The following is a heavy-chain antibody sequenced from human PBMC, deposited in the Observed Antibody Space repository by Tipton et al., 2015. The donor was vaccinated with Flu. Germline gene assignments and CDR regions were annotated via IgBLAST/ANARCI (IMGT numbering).Heavy chain of an antibody. D-gene: IGHD3-10*01. CDR1: GGSISSYN. V-gene: IGHV4-4*07. CDR2: IYTSGAS. J-gene: IGHJ3*02. CDR3: ARSREIFGWNAFDI. Sequence: TLSLTCTVCGGSISSYNWSWIRQPAGKGLEWIGRIYTSGASTYNPSLQSRGTMSVDASKNQFSLKLSSVTAADTAVYYCARSREIFGWNAFDIWGQGTMVTVSS.